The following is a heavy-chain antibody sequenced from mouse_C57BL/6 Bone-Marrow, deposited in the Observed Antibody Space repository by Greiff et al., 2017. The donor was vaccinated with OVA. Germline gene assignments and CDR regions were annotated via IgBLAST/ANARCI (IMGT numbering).Heavy chain of an antibody. Sequence: QVQLQQSGAELMKPGASVKLSCKATGYTFTGYWLEWVKQRPGHGLEWIGEILPGSGSTNYNEKFKGKATFTADTSSNTAYMQLSSLTTEDSAIYYCSRSPHYYGSSYAMDYWGQGTSVTVSS. D-gene: IGHD1-1*01. V-gene: IGHV1-9*01. CDR1: GYTFTGYW. CDR2: ILPGSGST. CDR3: SRSPHYYGSSYAMDY. J-gene: IGHJ4*01.